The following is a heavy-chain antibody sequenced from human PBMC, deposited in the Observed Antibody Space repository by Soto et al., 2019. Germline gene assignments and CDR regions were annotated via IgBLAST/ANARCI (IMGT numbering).Heavy chain of an antibody. Sequence: SETLSLTCTVSGGSISSGGYSWTWIRQSPGKGLEWIGYTYQSGSAYYNPSLKSRVTISVDRSKNQFSLNLTSVTAADTAVYYCARDYYGMDVWGQGTTVTVS. CDR1: GGSISSGGYS. J-gene: IGHJ6*02. V-gene: IGHV4-30-2*06. CDR2: TYQSGSA. CDR3: ARDYYGMDV.